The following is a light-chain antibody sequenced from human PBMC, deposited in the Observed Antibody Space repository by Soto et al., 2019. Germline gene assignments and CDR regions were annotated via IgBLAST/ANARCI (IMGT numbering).Light chain of an antibody. J-gene: IGKJ1*01. CDR1: QSLEDSDGNTF. V-gene: IGKV2-30*01. Sequence: DVVLTQSPLSLPVTLGQPASISCRSSQSLEDSDGNTFLTWFQQRPGQSPRRLIYRVSTRDSGVPDRFSGSGSGTTFTLKISRVEAEDVGVYFCMQGKAMWTFGQGTKVDIX. CDR2: RVS. CDR3: MQGKAMWT.